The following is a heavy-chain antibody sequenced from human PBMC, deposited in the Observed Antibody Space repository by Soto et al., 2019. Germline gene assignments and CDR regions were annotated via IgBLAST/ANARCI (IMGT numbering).Heavy chain of an antibody. J-gene: IGHJ6*02. V-gene: IGHV4-59*01. D-gene: IGHD2-21*02. CDR2: MYNTGST. CDR3: ARDLWGYGGTDCYPLDV. Sequence: QVQLQESGPGLVKPSETLSLTCTVSGGSISRYYWSWIRQPPGKGLEWIGYMYNTGSTVYNPPFKRRVTISVDTSKNQCSLKLNSVTAADTAVYYCARDLWGYGGTDCYPLDVWGQGTTVTVSS. CDR1: GGSISRYY.